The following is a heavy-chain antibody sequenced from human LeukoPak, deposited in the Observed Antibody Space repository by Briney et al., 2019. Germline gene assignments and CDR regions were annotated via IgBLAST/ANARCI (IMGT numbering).Heavy chain of an antibody. CDR1: GFTFSGYG. CDR2: IWYDGSNK. CDR3: ARDGVDTAMANAFDI. D-gene: IGHD5-18*01. J-gene: IGHJ3*02. V-gene: IGHV3-33*01. Sequence: GGSLRLSCAASGFTFSGYGMHWVRQAPGKGLEWVAVIWYDGSNKYYADSVKGRFTISRDNSKNTLYLQMNSLRAEDTAVYYCARDGVDTAMANAFDIWGQGTMVTVSS.